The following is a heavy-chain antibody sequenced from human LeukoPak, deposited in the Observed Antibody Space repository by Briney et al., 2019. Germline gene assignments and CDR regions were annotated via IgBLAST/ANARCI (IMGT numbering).Heavy chain of an antibody. V-gene: IGHV1-69*13. D-gene: IGHD5-18*01. J-gene: IGHJ3*02. CDR2: IIPIFGTA. CDR1: GGTFSSYA. Sequence: GASVRVSCKASGGTFSSYAISWVRQAPGQELEWMGGIIPIFGTANYAQKFQGRVTITADESTSTAYMELSSLRSEDTAVYYCALLDTAMLAFDIWGQGTMVTVSS. CDR3: ALLDTAMLAFDI.